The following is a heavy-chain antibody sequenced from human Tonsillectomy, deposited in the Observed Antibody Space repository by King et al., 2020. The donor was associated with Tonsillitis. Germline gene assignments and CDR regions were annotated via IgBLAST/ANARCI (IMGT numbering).Heavy chain of an antibody. Sequence: QLVQSGAEVKKPGASVKVSCKASGFTFTNYGITWVRQAPGQGLEWMGWISAYNGDTDYAQKFQGRLTMTTDTSTTTAYMELRSLRSDDTAIYYCARTRTGHVVSGSDYWGQGTLVTVSS. J-gene: IGHJ4*02. CDR1: GFTFTNYG. V-gene: IGHV1-18*01. CDR2: ISAYNGDT. CDR3: ARTRTGHVVSGSDY. D-gene: IGHD3/OR15-3a*01.